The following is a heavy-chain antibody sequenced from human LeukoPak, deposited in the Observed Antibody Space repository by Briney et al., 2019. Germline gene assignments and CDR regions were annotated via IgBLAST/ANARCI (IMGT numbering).Heavy chain of an antibody. CDR1: GFSFSGHE. CDR2: ISTTGRTT. Sequence: GGSLRLSCAASGFSFSGHEIHWVRQAPGKGLEWISYISTTGRTTYYADSVRGRFTISRDNAKNSVHLQMNSLRGEDAALYFCARGDDYGDNAIVYWGQGTLVTVSS. J-gene: IGHJ4*02. CDR3: ARGDDYGDNAIVY. D-gene: IGHD4-17*01. V-gene: IGHV3-48*03.